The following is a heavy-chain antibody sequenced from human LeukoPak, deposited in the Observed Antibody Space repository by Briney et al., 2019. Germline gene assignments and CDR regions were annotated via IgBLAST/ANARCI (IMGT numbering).Heavy chain of an antibody. CDR3: ARDLNTGYSSGWYIDY. V-gene: IGHV3-21*01. J-gene: IGHJ4*02. D-gene: IGHD6-19*01. Sequence: GGSLRLSCAASGFTFSSYSMNWVRQAPGKGLEWVSSISSSSSYIYYADSVKGRFTISRDNSKNSLYLQMNSLRAEDTAVYYCARDLNTGYSSGWYIDYWGQGTLVTVSS. CDR2: ISSSSSYI. CDR1: GFTFSSYS.